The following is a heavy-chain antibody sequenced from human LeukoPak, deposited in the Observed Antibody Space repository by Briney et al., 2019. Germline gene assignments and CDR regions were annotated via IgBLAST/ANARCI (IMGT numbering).Heavy chain of an antibody. CDR3: ARAPPYDFWSGYYQG. J-gene: IGHJ4*02. CDR2: INPNSGGT. CDR1: GYTFTGYY. Sequence: ASVTVSFKASGYTFTGYYMHWVRQAPGKGLEWMGWINPNSGGTNYAQKFQGRVTMTRDTSISTAYMELSRLRSDDTAVYYCARAPPYDFWSGYYQGWGQGTLVTVSS. V-gene: IGHV1-2*02. D-gene: IGHD3-3*01.